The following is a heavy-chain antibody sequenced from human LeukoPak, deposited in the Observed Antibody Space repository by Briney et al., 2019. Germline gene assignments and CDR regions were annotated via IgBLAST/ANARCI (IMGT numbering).Heavy chain of an antibody. V-gene: IGHV3-74*01. D-gene: IGHD2-2*01. CDR1: GFTFSTYG. CDR2: INIDGSRT. J-gene: IGHJ6*04. Sequence: GGSLRLSCAASGFTFSTYGIHWVRQAPGKGRGWVSRINIDGSRTTYADSVKGRFTISRDNAKNTLYLQMNSLRAEDTTVYYCARDRCSSTSCSLGFLDVWGKGTTVTVSS. CDR3: ARDRCSSTSCSLGFLDV.